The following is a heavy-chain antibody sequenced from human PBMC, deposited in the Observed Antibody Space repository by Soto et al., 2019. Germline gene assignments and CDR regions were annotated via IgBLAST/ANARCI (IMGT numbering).Heavy chain of an antibody. D-gene: IGHD3-3*01. CDR1: GFTFDDYA. CDR3: AKDLGAICGVVIGVGAFDI. J-gene: IGHJ3*02. Sequence: EVQLVESGGGLVQPGRSLRLSCAASGFTFDDYAMHWVRQAPGKGLEWVSGISWNSGSIGYADSVKGRFTISRDNAKNSLYLQMNSLRAEDTALYYCAKDLGAICGVVIGVGAFDIWGQGTMVTVSS. V-gene: IGHV3-9*01. CDR2: ISWNSGSI.